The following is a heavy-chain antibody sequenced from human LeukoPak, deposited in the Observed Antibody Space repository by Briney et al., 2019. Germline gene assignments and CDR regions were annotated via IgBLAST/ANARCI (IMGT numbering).Heavy chain of an antibody. CDR3: AGMRITTPTVRTLDY. D-gene: IGHD1-14*01. CDR1: GGSMSTYY. CDR2: IYYTGST. Sequence: SETLALTCTVSGGSMSTYYWTWIRQPPGKGLEWIGFIYYTGSTNYNPSLKSRVPISVDTSKNQFSLKLSSVTAADTAVYYCAGMRITTPTVRTLDYWGQGTLVTVSS. V-gene: IGHV4-59*01. J-gene: IGHJ4*02.